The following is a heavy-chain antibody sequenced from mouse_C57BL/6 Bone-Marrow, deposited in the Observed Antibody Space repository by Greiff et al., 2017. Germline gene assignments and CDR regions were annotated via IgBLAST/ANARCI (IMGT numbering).Heavy chain of an antibody. Sequence: VQLQQSGAELVRPGASVKLSCTASGFNIKDDYMHWVKQRPEQGLEWIGWIDPENGDTEYASKFQGKATITADTSSNTAYLQLSSLTSEDTAVYYCTPCTTVVAGDYWGQGTTLTVSS. CDR3: TPCTTVVAGDY. CDR2: IDPENGDT. V-gene: IGHV14-4*01. CDR1: GFNIKDDY. J-gene: IGHJ2*01. D-gene: IGHD1-1*01.